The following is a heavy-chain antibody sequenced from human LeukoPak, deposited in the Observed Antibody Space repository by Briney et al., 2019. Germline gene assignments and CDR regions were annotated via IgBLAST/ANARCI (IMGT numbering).Heavy chain of an antibody. V-gene: IGHV4-59*01. Sequence: SETLSLTCTGSGGSISSYYWSWIRQPPGKGLEWIGYITGSIHYSGSTSYNPSLKSRDTISVDTSKNQFSLKLSSVTAADTAVYYCARDSRDYGSGSYWDVWGQGTTVTVSS. J-gene: IGHJ6*02. CDR1: GGSISSYY. D-gene: IGHD3-10*01. CDR3: ARDSRDYGSGSYWDV. CDR2: ITGSIHYSGST.